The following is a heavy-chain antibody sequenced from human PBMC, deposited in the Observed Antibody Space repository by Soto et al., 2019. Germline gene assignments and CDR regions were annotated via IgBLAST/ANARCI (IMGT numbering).Heavy chain of an antibody. Sequence: GASVKVSCKASGGTFSSYAISWVRQAPGQGLEWMGGIIPIFGTANYAQKFQGRVTITGDESTSTAYMELSSLRSEDTAVYYCARGTQPRPHNFDYWGQGTLVTVPQ. J-gene: IGHJ4*02. V-gene: IGHV1-69*13. CDR2: IIPIFGTA. CDR1: GGTFSSYA. CDR3: ARGTQPRPHNFDY.